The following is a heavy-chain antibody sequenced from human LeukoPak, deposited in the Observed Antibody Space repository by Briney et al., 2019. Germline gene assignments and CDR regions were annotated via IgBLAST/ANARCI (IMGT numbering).Heavy chain of an antibody. CDR3: ARDRVVVAAKYYYYMDV. CDR2: INPSGGST. D-gene: IGHD2-15*01. J-gene: IGHJ6*03. V-gene: IGHV1-46*01. CDR1: GYTSTSYG. Sequence: GASVKVSCKASGYTSTSYGISWVRQAPGQGLEWMGIINPSGGSTSYAQKFQGRVTMTRDTSTSTVYMELSSLRSEDTAVYYCARDRVVVAAKYYYYMDVWGKGTTVTISS.